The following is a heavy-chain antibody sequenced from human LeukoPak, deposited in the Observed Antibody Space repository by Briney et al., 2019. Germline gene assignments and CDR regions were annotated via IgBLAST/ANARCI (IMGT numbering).Heavy chain of an antibody. CDR2: IYYSGST. CDR1: GGSISSSSYY. J-gene: IGHJ4*02. D-gene: IGHD3-22*01. CDR3: ARHPYYYDSSGYLT. V-gene: IGHV4-39*01. Sequence: SETLSLTCTVSGGSISSSSYYWGWIRQPPGKGLEWIGSIYYSGSTYYNPSLKSRVTISVDTSKNQFSLKLSSVTAADTAAYYCARHPYYYDSSGYLTWGQGTLVTVSS.